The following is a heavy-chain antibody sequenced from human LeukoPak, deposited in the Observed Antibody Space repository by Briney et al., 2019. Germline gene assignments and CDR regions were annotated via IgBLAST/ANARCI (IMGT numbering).Heavy chain of an antibody. D-gene: IGHD4-23*01. V-gene: IGHV5-51*01. CDR3: ASMGKTTTVATDAFDI. CDR2: IYPGDSDT. CDR1: GYSFTSYW. Sequence: GESLKISCKGSGYSFTSYWIGWVRQMPGKGLEWMGIIYPGDSDTRYSPSFQGQVTISADKSISTAYLQWSSLKASDTAMYYCASMGKTTTVATDAFDIWGQGTMVTVSS. J-gene: IGHJ3*02.